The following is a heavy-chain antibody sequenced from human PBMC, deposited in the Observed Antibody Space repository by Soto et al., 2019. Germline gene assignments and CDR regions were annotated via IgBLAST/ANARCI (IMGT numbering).Heavy chain of an antibody. CDR1: GYTFTSYG. J-gene: IGHJ5*02. CDR3: ARVVFYGSGSYYGNWFDP. Sequence: ASVKVSCKASGYTFTSYGISWVRQAPGQGLEWMGWISAYNGNTNYAQKLQGRVTMTTDTSTSTAYMELRSLRSDDTAVYYCARVVFYGSGSYYGNWFDPWGQRTPVTVSS. D-gene: IGHD3-10*01. V-gene: IGHV1-18*01. CDR2: ISAYNGNT.